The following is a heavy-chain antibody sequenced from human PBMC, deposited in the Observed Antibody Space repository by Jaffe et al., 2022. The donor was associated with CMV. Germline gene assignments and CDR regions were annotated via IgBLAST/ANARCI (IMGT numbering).Heavy chain of an antibody. Sequence: EVQLVESGGGLVQPGGSLRLSCAASGFRFSTYWMSWVRQAPGKGLEWVANIKDGGSEKYYVDSVKGRFTISRDNAENSLYLQMNSLRADDTAVYYCARDRPRGFFDIWGQGTMVTVSS. CDR2: IKDGGSEK. CDR3: ARDRPRGFFDI. CDR1: GFRFSTYW. V-gene: IGHV3-7*03. J-gene: IGHJ3*02.